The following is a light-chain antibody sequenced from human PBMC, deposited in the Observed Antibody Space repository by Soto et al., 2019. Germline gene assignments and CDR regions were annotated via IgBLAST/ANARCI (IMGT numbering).Light chain of an antibody. J-gene: IGKJ4*01. V-gene: IGKV1-27*01. CDR3: QKCKVAPFT. CDR2: AAS. CDR1: QDIGVY. Sequence: DIQMTQSPSSLSASVGDTVTITCRASQDIGVYLTWYQQKPGKVPKLLIYAASTLHSGVPSRFSGSGSGTDFTLTIRSLQPEDVATYYCQKCKVAPFTFGGGTKVDIK.